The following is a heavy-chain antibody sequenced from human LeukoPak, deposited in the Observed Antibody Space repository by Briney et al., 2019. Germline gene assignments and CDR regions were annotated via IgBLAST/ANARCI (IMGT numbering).Heavy chain of an antibody. D-gene: IGHD5-18*01. CDR2: IYYSGST. CDR3: ARGYSYGYYYYMDV. J-gene: IGHJ6*03. V-gene: IGHV4-59*01. Sequence: PSGTLSLTCTVSGGSISSYYWSWIRQPPGKGLEWIGYIYYSGSTNYNPSLKSRVTISVDTSKNQFSLKLSSVTAADTAVYYCARGYSYGYYYYMDVWGKGTPVTVSS. CDR1: GGSISSYY.